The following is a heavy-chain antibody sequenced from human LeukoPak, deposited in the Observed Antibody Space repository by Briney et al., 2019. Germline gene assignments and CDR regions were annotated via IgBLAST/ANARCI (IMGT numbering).Heavy chain of an antibody. V-gene: IGHV3-30*02. CDR2: IRFDGSNE. D-gene: IGHD6-19*01. CDR3: AKYQWKNYYYDMDV. Sequence: GGSLRLSCAASGFTFSAYAMHWVRQAPGKGLEWVAFIRFDGSNEYYAESVKGRFTISRDNSKNTLYLQLNSLRAEDTAVYYCAKYQWKNYYYDMDVWGQGTTVTVSS. J-gene: IGHJ6*02. CDR1: GFTFSAYA.